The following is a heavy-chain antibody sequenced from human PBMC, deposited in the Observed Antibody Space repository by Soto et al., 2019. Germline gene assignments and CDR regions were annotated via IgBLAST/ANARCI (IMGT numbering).Heavy chain of an antibody. CDR3: TRIGRYYDSSGLGGFDF. Sequence: QVQLVQSGAEVKKPGASVKVSCKASGYTFTSYDINWVRQATGQGLEWMGWMNPNSGNTGYAQKFQGRVTMTSNPSXSXXYMERSSLRSEDTAVYYCTRIGRYYDSSGLGGFDFWGQGSLVTVSS. CDR1: GYTFTSYD. D-gene: IGHD3-22*01. CDR2: MNPNSGNT. V-gene: IGHV1-8*01. J-gene: IGHJ4*02.